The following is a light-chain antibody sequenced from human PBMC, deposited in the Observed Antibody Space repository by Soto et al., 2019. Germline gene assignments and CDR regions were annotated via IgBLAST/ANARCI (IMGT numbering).Light chain of an antibody. CDR2: SNN. CDR3: AAWDDSLNVPVYV. J-gene: IGLJ1*01. Sequence: QPVLTQPPSASGTPGQRVTISCSGSSSNIGSNTVNWYQQLPGTAPKLLIYSNNQRPSGVSDRFSGSKSGTSASLAISGLQSEDEADFYCAAWDDSLNVPVYVFGTGTKLTVL. V-gene: IGLV1-44*01. CDR1: SSNIGSNT.